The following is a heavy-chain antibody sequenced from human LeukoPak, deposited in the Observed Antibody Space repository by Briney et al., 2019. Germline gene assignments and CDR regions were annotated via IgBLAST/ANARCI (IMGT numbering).Heavy chain of an antibody. CDR2: IYIGGST. CDR1: GFIFTTYS. Sequence: GGSLTLSCAASGFIFTTYSVNWVRQAPGKGLEWVSSIYIGGSTYYADSVKGRFTISRDNSKNMVSLQMNSLRAEDTAMYYCARGGRNGYNYFDYWGQGTLVTDSS. V-gene: IGHV3-53*01. D-gene: IGHD5-24*01. J-gene: IGHJ4*02. CDR3: ARGGRNGYNYFDY.